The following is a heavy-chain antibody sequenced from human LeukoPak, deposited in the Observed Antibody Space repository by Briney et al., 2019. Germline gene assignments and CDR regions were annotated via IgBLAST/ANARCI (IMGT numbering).Heavy chain of an antibody. V-gene: IGHV3-23*01. D-gene: IGHD3-3*01. J-gene: IGHJ4*02. CDR1: GFTFSTYA. CDR3: AKSRYDFWSGGDY. Sequence: GGSLRLSCAAFGFTFSTYAMSWVRQAPGKGLDWVSTISDSGGSTYYADSVKGRFTISRDNSKNTLYLQMNSLRVEDTAIYYCAKSRYDFWSGGDYWGQGTLVTVSS. CDR2: ISDSGGST.